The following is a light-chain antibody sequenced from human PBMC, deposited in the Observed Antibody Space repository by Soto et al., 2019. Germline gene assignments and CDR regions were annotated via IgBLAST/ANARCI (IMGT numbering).Light chain of an antibody. CDR3: CSYVGSSTGV. CDR2: QVS. V-gene: IGLV2-23*02. CDR1: SSDIGSYDL. Sequence: QSALTQPASVSGSPGQSITISCTGTSSDIGSYDLVSWYQQHPGKAPKLMIYQVSQRPSGVSNRFSASKSGNTASLTISGLQAEDEADYYCCSYVGSSTGVFGGGTKVTVL. J-gene: IGLJ3*02.